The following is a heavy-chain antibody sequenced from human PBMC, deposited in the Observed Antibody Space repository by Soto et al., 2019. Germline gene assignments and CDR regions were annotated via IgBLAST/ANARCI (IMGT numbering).Heavy chain of an antibody. Sequence: QVQLVQSGAEVKKPGASVKVSCKASGYTFTSYGITWVRQAPGQGLEWMGWISAYNGNTNYAQKLKGRVTMNTHTPTSTDYMELRSLRSDDTAVYYCARDRGSYALDYWGQGTLVTVSS. CDR3: ARDRGSYALDY. D-gene: IGHD1-26*01. J-gene: IGHJ4*02. CDR1: GYTFTSYG. V-gene: IGHV1-18*01. CDR2: ISAYNGNT.